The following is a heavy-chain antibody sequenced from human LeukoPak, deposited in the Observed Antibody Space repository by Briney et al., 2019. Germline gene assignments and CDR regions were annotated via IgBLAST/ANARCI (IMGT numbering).Heavy chain of an antibody. V-gene: IGHV3-48*02. CDR2: ITASGTAM. J-gene: IGHJ4*02. CDR3: ASSGSYRFDY. Sequence: GSLRLSCAASGFTFSSYSMNWVRQAPGKGLEWVPHITASGTAMFYADSVKGRFTISRDNAKNSLYLQMNSLRDEDTAVYYRASSGSYRFDYWGQGTLVTVSS. D-gene: IGHD1-26*01. CDR1: GFTFSSYS.